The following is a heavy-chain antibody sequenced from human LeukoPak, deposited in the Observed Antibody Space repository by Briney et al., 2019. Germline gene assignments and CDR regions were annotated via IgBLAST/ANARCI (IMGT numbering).Heavy chain of an antibody. V-gene: IGHV3-64D*06. D-gene: IGHD3-22*01. CDR3: VKASSDYYYDS. J-gene: IGHJ5*01. CDR2: SSSKGDST. CDR1: GFTFSTYA. Sequence: GGSLRLSCSASGFTFSTYAMHWVRQAPGKGLEYVSASSSKGDSTFYADSVKGRFTISRDNSKNTLYLRMSSLRTEDTAVYYCVKASSDYYYDSWGQGTLVTVSS.